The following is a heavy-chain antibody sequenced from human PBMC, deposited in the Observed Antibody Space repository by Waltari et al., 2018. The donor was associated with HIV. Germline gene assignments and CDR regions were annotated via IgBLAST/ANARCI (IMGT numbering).Heavy chain of an antibody. V-gene: IGHV4-39*01. CDR3: ARQQYCSGGSCPYNWFDP. CDR2: IYYSGST. J-gene: IGHJ5*02. Sequence: QLQLQESGPGLVKPSETLSLTCTVSGGSISSSSYYWGWIRPPPGKGLGWIGSIYYSGSTYYNPSLKSRVTISVDTSKNQFSLKLSSVTAADTAVYYCARQQYCSGGSCPYNWFDPWGQGTLVTVSS. CDR1: GGSISSSSYY. D-gene: IGHD2-15*01.